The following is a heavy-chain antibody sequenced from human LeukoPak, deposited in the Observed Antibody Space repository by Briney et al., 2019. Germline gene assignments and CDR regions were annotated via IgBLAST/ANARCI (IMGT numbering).Heavy chain of an antibody. CDR1: GFTVSSNY. Sequence: GGSLRLSCAASGFTVSSNYMSWVRQAPGKGLEWVSVIYSGGSTYYADSVKGRFTISRDTSKNTLYLQMNSLRAEDTAVYYCARDPGGYGSDIWGQGTMVTVSS. V-gene: IGHV3-66*01. CDR3: ARDPGGYGSDI. CDR2: IYSGGST. J-gene: IGHJ3*02. D-gene: IGHD5-12*01.